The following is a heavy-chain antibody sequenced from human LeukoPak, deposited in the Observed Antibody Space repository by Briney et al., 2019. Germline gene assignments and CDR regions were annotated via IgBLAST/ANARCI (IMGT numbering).Heavy chain of an antibody. D-gene: IGHD5-12*01. CDR3: ARVRGYDNYYYYGMDV. CDR1: GGSFSGYY. J-gene: IGHJ6*02. CDR2: INHSGST. Sequence: PSETLSLTCAVYGGSFSGYYWSWIRQPPGKGLEGIGEINHSGSTNYNPSLKSRVTISVDTSKNQFSLKLSSVTAADTAVYYCARVRGYDNYYYYGMDVWGQGTTVTVSS. V-gene: IGHV4-34*01.